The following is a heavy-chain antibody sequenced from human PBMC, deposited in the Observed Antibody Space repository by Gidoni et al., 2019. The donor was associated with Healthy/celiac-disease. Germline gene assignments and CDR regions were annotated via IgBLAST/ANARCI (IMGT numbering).Heavy chain of an antibody. V-gene: IGHV3-7*05. CDR3: ARERVLRYFDWSTDY. Sequence: EVQLVESGGGLVQPGGSLRLSCAASGFTFSSYWMSWVRQAPGKGLEWVANIKQDGSEKYYVDSVKGRFTISRDNAKNSLYLQMNSLRAEDTAVYYCARERVLRYFDWSTDYWGQGTLVTVSS. CDR2: IKQDGSEK. CDR1: GFTFSSYW. D-gene: IGHD3-9*01. J-gene: IGHJ4*02.